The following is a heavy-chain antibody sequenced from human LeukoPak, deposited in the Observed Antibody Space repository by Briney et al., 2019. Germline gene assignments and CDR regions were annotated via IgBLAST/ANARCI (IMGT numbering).Heavy chain of an antibody. D-gene: IGHD6-19*01. CDR1: GYTFTSYA. CDR2: INAGNGNT. CDR3: ARVVSGGSGWSDAFDI. Sequence: GASVKVSCKASGYTFTSYAMHWVRQAPGQRLEWMGWINAGNGNTKYSQKFQGRVTITRDTSASTAYMELSSLRSEDTAVYYCARVVSGGSGWSDAFDIWGQGSLVTVSS. J-gene: IGHJ3*02. V-gene: IGHV1-3*01.